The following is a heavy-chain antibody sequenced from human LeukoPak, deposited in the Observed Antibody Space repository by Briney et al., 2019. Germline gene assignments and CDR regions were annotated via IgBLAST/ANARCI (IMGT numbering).Heavy chain of an antibody. CDR2: MSGSGGST. V-gene: IGHV3-23*01. CDR1: GFTFSSYA. Sequence: PGGSLRLSCAASGFTFSSYAMSWVRQAPGKGLEWVSAMSGSGGSTYYADSGKGRFTISRDNSKNTLYLDMNSLRADDTAVYYCAKAVAVALDYWGQGTLVTVSS. J-gene: IGHJ4*02. D-gene: IGHD6-19*01. CDR3: AKAVAVALDY.